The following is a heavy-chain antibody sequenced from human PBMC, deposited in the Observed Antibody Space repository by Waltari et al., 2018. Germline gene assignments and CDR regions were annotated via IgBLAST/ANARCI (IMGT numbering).Heavy chain of an antibody. Sequence: EVQLVESGGGLVQPGGSLRLSCAASGFTFSSHWMSWVRQAPGKGLEWVANIKQDGSEKYYVDSVKGRFTISRDNAKNSLYLQMNSLRAEDTAVYYCARHNWFDPWGQGTLVTVSS. CDR2: IKQDGSEK. V-gene: IGHV3-7*01. CDR3: ARHNWFDP. J-gene: IGHJ5*02. CDR1: GFTFSSHW.